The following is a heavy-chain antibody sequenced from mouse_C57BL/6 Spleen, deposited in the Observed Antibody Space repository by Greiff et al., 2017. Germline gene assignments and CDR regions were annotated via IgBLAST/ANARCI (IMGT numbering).Heavy chain of an antibody. D-gene: IGHD2-3*01. Sequence: QVQLQQPGAELVKPGASVKLSCKASGYTFTSYWMHWVKQRPGQGLEWIGMIHPNSGSTNYNEKFKSKATLTVDKSSSTAYMQLSSLTSEDSAVYYCARFLPYDYFDYWGQGTTLTVSS. CDR3: ARFLPYDYFDY. CDR1: GYTFTSYW. CDR2: IHPNSGST. J-gene: IGHJ2*01. V-gene: IGHV1-64*01.